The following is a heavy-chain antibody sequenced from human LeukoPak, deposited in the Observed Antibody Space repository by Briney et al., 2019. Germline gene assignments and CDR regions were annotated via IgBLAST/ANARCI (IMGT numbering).Heavy chain of an antibody. Sequence: GRSLRLSCTVSGFTFSTYGMTWVRQAAGKGLGWVSSISESGGSTDDADSVKGRFTISRDNSNNMVYLQMNSLRADDTAVNYCARARRKGPPVMDYWGQGILVTVSS. CDR2: ISESGGST. CDR1: GFTFSTYG. J-gene: IGHJ4*02. CDR3: ARARRKGPPVMDY. V-gene: IGHV3-23*01. D-gene: IGHD3-16*01.